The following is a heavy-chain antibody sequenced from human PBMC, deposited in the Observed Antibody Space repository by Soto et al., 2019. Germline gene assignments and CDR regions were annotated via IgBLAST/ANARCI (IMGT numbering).Heavy chain of an antibody. Sequence: SVKVSCKASGGTFSSYAISWVRQAPGQGLEWMGGIIPIFGTANYAQKFQGRVTITADKSTSTAYMELSSLRSEDTAVYYCATNDNRWYDDAFDIWGQGTMVTVSS. D-gene: IGHD6-13*01. J-gene: IGHJ3*02. CDR3: ATNDNRWYDDAFDI. V-gene: IGHV1-69*06. CDR2: IIPIFGTA. CDR1: GGTFSSYA.